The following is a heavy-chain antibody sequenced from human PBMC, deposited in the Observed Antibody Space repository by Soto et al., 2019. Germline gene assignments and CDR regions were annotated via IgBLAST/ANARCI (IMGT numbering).Heavy chain of an antibody. J-gene: IGHJ4*02. V-gene: IGHV3-33*01. CDR3: ARDGYGLHRPYYFDY. CDR2: IWYDGSNK. Sequence: GGSLRLSCAASGFTFSSYGMHWVRQAPGKGLEWVAVIWYDGSNKYYADSVKGRFTISRDNSKNTLYLQMNSLRAEDTAVYYCARDGYGLHRPYYFDYWGQGTLVTVSS. D-gene: IGHD5-18*01. CDR1: GFTFSSYG.